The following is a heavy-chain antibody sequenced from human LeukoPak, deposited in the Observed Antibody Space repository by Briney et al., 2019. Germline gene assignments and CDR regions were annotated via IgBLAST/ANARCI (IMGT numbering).Heavy chain of an antibody. Sequence: SQTLSLTCTVSGGSISSGSYYWSWIRQPAGKGLEWIGRIYTSGSTNYNPSLKSRVTISGDTSKNQFSLKLSSVTAADTAVYYCATDAYYYGSGSYYAPFDYWGQGTLVSVSS. J-gene: IGHJ4*02. CDR2: IYTSGST. CDR1: GGSISSGSYY. CDR3: ATDAYYYGSGSYYAPFDY. D-gene: IGHD3-10*01. V-gene: IGHV4-61*02.